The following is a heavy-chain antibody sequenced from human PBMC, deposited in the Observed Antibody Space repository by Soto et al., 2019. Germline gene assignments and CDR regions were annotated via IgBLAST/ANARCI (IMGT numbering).Heavy chain of an antibody. V-gene: IGHV1-24*01. CDR1: GYTLTELS. Sequence: ASVKVSCKVSGYTLTELSMHWVRQAPGKGLEWMGGFDPEDGETIYAQKFQGRVTMTEDTSTDTAYMELSSLRSEDTAVYYCATALAVAGTLSSAVRGRSFDYWGQGTLVTVSS. CDR3: ATALAVAGTLSSAVRGRSFDY. CDR2: FDPEDGET. J-gene: IGHJ4*02. D-gene: IGHD6-19*01.